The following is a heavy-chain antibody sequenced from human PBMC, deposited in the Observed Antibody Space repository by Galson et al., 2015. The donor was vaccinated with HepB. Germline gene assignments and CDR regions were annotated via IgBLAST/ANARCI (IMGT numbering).Heavy chain of an antibody. CDR2: IKQDEGEK. J-gene: IGHJ4*02. Sequence: SLRLSCAASGFTDSNYWMSWVRQAPGKGLEWVANIKQDEGEKYYVDSVKGRFTISRDNAKNSLYLQMNSLRAEDTAVYYCARQPIMAGATGGFDYWGQGTLVTVSS. CDR1: GFTDSNYW. D-gene: IGHD1-26*01. CDR3: ARQPIMAGATGGFDY. V-gene: IGHV3-7*01.